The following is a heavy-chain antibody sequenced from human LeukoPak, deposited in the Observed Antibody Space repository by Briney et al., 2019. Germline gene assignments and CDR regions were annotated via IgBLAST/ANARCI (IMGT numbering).Heavy chain of an antibody. V-gene: IGHV4-30-4*08. CDR2: IYYSGST. CDR3: ARVGPMYSSSWTPFDY. CDR1: GGSISSGDYS. Sequence: SETLSLTCTVSGGSISSGDYSWSWIRQPPGKGLEWIGYIYYSGSTYYNPSLKSRVTISVDTSKNQFSLKLSSVTAADTAVYYCARVGPMYSSSWTPFDYWGQGTLVTVSS. J-gene: IGHJ4*02. D-gene: IGHD6-13*01.